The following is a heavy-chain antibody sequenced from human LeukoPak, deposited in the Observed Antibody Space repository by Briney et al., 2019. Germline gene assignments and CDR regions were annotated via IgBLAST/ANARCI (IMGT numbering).Heavy chain of an antibody. V-gene: IGHV3-30*02. J-gene: IGHJ4*02. CDR2: IWYGGSNK. Sequence: PGGSLRLSCAASGFTFSSYGMHWVRQAPGKGLEWVAVIWYGGSNKYYADSVKGRFTISRDNSKNTLYLQMNSLRAEDTAVYYCAKDHGQWLDYYFDYWGQGTLVTVSS. D-gene: IGHD6-19*01. CDR1: GFTFSSYG. CDR3: AKDHGQWLDYYFDY.